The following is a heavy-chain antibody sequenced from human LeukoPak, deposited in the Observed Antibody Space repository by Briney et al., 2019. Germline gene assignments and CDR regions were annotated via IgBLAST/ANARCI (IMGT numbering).Heavy chain of an antibody. J-gene: IGHJ4*02. V-gene: IGHV4-59*08. Sequence: SETLSLTCTVSGGSISVYHWSWIRQPPGKGLEWIGYLYDTGSTNYNPSLKSRVTISVDTSKNQISLKLGSVTAADTAVYYCARHPPRDGSAFDYWGQGTLVTVSS. CDR3: ARHPPRDGSAFDY. CDR1: GGSISVYH. CDR2: LYDTGST.